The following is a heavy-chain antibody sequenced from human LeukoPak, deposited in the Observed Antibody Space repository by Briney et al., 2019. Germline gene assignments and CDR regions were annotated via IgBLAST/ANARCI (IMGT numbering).Heavy chain of an antibody. CDR1: GGSISSDY. D-gene: IGHD3-3*01. CDR2: IYHSGST. CDR3: ARVAYFDYWTGYYFDY. Sequence: SETLSLTCTASGGSISSDYWSWIRQPPGKGLEWIGYIYHSGSTNYNPSLNSRVTISVDTSKNQFSLKLSSVTAADTAVYYCARVAYFDYWTGYYFDYWGQGTLVTVSS. V-gene: IGHV4-59*01. J-gene: IGHJ4*02.